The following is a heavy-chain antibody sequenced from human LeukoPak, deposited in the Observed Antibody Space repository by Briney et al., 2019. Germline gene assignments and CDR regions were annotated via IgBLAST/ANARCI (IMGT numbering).Heavy chain of an antibody. CDR1: GESFSGYY. J-gene: IGHJ5*02. CDR2: INHSGST. CDR3: ARRSDYDILTGYSNSRFDP. D-gene: IGHD3-9*01. Sequence: SETLSLTCAVYGESFSGYYWSCIRQPPGKGLEWMGEINHSGSTNNNPTLKSRVTISVDTSKNQFSLKLSSVTAADTAVYYCARRSDYDILTGYSNSRFDPWGQGTLVTVSS. V-gene: IGHV4-34*01.